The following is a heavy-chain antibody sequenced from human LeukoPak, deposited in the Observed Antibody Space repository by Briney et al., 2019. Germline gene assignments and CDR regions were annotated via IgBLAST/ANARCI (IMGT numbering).Heavy chain of an antibody. CDR3: ARDRMGYSSSWGSFFDY. J-gene: IGHJ4*02. CDR2: ISYDGSNK. V-gene: IGHV3-30*03. CDR1: GFTFSSYG. D-gene: IGHD6-13*01. Sequence: PGRSLRLSCAASGFTFSSYGMHWVRQAPGKGLEWVAVISYDGSNKYYADSVKGRFTISRDNSKNTLYLQMNSLRAEDTAVYYCARDRMGYSSSWGSFFDYWGQGTLVTVSS.